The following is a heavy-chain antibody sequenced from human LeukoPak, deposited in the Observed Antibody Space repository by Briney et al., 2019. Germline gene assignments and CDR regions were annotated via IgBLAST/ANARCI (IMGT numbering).Heavy chain of an antibody. CDR1: GSTVRTNY. D-gene: IGHD3-10*01. CDR3: ARGSYGSATS. CDR2: IYHGGST. V-gene: IGHV3-53*04. Sequence: PGGSLRLSCVTSGSTVRTNYMTWVRQTPGKGLEWVSLIYHGGSTHYAESVKGRFTISGQSSDDTFYLQMDSLRPADTAVYYCARGSYGSATSWGQGTLVTLSS. J-gene: IGHJ5*02.